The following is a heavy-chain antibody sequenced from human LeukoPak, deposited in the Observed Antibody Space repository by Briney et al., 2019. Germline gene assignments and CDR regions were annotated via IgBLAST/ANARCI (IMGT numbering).Heavy chain of an antibody. Sequence: GASVKVSCKASGYTFTGYYMLWVRQAPGQGLEWMGWINPLSGGPMYAQKFQGRVTMTRDTSLSTAYIELNGLKSDDTAIYYCAREGIKIFGGWAPSDPWGQGTLVTVS. J-gene: IGHJ5*02. CDR1: GYTFTGYY. CDR3: AREGIKIFGGWAPSDP. V-gene: IGHV1-2*02. D-gene: IGHD3-3*01. CDR2: INPLSGGP.